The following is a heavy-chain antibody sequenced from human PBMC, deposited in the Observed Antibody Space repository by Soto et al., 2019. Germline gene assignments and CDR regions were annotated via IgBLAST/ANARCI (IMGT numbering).Heavy chain of an antibody. J-gene: IGHJ5*02. CDR1: GGSFSGYY. CDR3: ARRSAAGP. D-gene: IGHD6-25*01. CDR2: INHSGST. Sequence: QVQLQQWGAGLLKPSETLSLTCAVYGGSFSGYYWRWIRHPPGKGREWIGEINHSGSTNYNPSLKRRVTISVDTSKNQFSLKLSSVTAADTAVYYCARRSAAGPWGQGTLVTVSS. V-gene: IGHV4-34*01.